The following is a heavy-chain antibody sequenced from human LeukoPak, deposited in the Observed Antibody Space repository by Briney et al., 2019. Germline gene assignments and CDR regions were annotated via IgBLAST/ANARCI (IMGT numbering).Heavy chain of an antibody. Sequence: PSETLSLTCDASDYSITTGYYWGWIRQPPGKGLEWIGGIYHSGNTCYNPSLKSRVAISVDTSKNQFSLKLSSVTAADTAVYYCARARGSGSPYYFDYWGQGTLVTVSS. CDR2: IYHSGNT. CDR1: DYSITTGYY. CDR3: ARARGSGSPYYFDY. D-gene: IGHD3-10*01. V-gene: IGHV4-38-2*01. J-gene: IGHJ4*02.